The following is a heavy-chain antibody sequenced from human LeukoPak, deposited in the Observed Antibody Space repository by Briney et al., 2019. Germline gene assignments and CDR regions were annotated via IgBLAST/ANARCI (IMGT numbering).Heavy chain of an antibody. D-gene: IGHD2-21*02. CDR1: GFTFSSYG. CDR2: ISRSGATI. CDR3: SRDRGGGDIYFDY. V-gene: IGHV3-48*04. J-gene: IGHJ4*02. Sequence: GGSLRLSCAASGFTFSSYGMHWVRQAPGKGPEWISYISRSGATIYYADSAKGRFTISRDNAKNSLYLQMSSLGAEDTAIYYCSRDRGGGDIYFDYWGQGTLVTVSP.